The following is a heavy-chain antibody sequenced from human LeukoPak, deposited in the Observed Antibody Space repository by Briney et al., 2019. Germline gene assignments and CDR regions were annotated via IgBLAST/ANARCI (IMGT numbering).Heavy chain of an antibody. D-gene: IGHD3-10*01. CDR1: GGSFSGYY. V-gene: IGHV4-34*01. J-gene: IGHJ5*02. CDR3: ARDLYGSGSYQWFDP. CDR2: INHSGYT. Sequence: SETLSLTCAVYGGSFSGYYWSWIRQPPGKGLEWIGEINHSGYTNYNPSLKSRVTISVDTSKNQFSLKLSSVTAADTAVYYCARDLYGSGSYQWFDPWGQGTLVTVSS.